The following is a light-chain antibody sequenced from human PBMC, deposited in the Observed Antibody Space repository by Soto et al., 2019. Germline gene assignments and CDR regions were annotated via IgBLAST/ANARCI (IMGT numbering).Light chain of an antibody. Sequence: EIVMTQSTATQSVSPGERATLSCRASQSVSSNLAWYQQKPGQAPRILIYGASSRATGIPARFSGRGSGTGFARAIGSPHSEDFAVYYCQQYNNWYTFGQGTKVDI. CDR2: GAS. J-gene: IGKJ2*01. V-gene: IGKV3-15*01. CDR3: QQYNNWYT. CDR1: QSVSSN.